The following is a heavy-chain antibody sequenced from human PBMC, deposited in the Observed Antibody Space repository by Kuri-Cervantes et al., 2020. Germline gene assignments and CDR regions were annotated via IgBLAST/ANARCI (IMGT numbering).Heavy chain of an antibody. J-gene: IGHJ4*02. V-gene: IGHV3-48*01. Sequence: GGSMRLSCAASGFTFNSYSMNWVRQAPGKGPEWISYISSGTSVIHYSDSVKGRFAIARDNAKNSLYLQMNSLRAEDTALYYCAKDKGTVTTWLDYWGQGTLVTVSS. CDR3: AKDKGTVTTWLDY. CDR2: ISSGTSVI. CDR1: GFTFNSYS. D-gene: IGHD4-17*01.